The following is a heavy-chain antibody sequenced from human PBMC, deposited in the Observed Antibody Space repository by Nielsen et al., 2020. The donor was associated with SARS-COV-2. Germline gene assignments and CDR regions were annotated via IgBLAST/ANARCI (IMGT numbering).Heavy chain of an antibody. CDR2: ISSSSSTI. CDR3: ARRKMATMGDLDY. CDR1: GFTFSSYS. D-gene: IGHD5-24*01. V-gene: IGHV3-48*01. Sequence: GGSLRLSCAASGFTFSSYSMNWVRQAPGKGLEWVSYISSSSSTIYYADSVKGRFTISRDNAKNSLYLQMNSLRAEDTAVYYCARRKMATMGDLDYWGQGTLVTVSS. J-gene: IGHJ4*02.